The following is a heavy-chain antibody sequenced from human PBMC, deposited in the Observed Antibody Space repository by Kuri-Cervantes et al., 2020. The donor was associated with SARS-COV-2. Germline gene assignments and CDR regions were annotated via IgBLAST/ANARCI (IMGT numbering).Heavy chain of an antibody. V-gene: IGHV4-34*01. Sequence: SQTLSLTCAVYGGSFSGYYWSWIRQPPGKGLEWIGSIYHSGSTYYNPSLKSRVTISVDTSKNQFSLKLSSVTAADTAVYYCARGLGSGYYYGSFDYWGQGTLVTVSS. J-gene: IGHJ4*02. CDR3: ARGLGSGYYYGSFDY. CDR2: IYHSGST. D-gene: IGHD3-22*01. CDR1: GGSFSGYY.